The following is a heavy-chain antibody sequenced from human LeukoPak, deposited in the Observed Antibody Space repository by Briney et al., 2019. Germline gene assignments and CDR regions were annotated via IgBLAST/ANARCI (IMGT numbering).Heavy chain of an antibody. Sequence: GGPLRPSWSASGFTVSSNYIIWLHQAPAKGREWVSVIYSGGSTYYADSVKGRFTISRDNSKNTLYLQMNSLRAEDTAVYYCARVCHYGYFDYWGQGTLVTVSS. D-gene: IGHD3-10*01. CDR2: IYSGGST. V-gene: IGHV3-66*01. J-gene: IGHJ4*02. CDR3: ARVCHYGYFDY. CDR1: GFTVSSNY.